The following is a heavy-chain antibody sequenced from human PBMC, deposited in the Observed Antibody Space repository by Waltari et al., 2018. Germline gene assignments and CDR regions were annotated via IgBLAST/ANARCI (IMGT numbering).Heavy chain of an antibody. CDR1: GYTFIDYF. V-gene: IGHV1-69-2*01. CDR2: IDPEYGET. J-gene: IGHJ4*02. D-gene: IGHD3-10*01. Sequence: EVQLVQSGAEVKKPGATVKISCKASGYTFIDYFMHWVQQAPGKGLEWVGLIDPEYGETVYAEKFQGRVTITADTSTDTSYLELSSLRSDDTAVYYCAPLPGGSGQTFDYWGQGTLLTVSS. CDR3: APLPGGSGQTFDY.